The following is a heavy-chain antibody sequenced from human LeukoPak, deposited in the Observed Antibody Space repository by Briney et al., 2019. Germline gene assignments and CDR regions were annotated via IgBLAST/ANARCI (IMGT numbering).Heavy chain of an antibody. J-gene: IGHJ5*02. CDR3: ASPAFWSGYYLDP. CDR1: GYTFTSYD. CDR2: IIPIFGTA. V-gene: IGHV1-69*05. Sequence: ASVKVSFKASGYTFTSYDINWVRQATGQGLEWMGGIIPIFGTANYAQKFQGRVTITTDESTSTAYMELSSLRSEDTAVYYCASPAFWSGYYLDPWGQGTLVTVSS. D-gene: IGHD3-3*01.